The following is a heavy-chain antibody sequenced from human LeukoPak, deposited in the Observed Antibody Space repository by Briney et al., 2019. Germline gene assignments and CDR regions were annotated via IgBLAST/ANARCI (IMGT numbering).Heavy chain of an antibody. D-gene: IGHD3-22*01. V-gene: IGHV1-69*13. Sequence: GASVKVSCKASGYTFTGYYMHWVRQAPGQGLEWMGGIIPIFDTGNYAQKFQGRVTITADESTSTVYMELSSLRSEDTAVYYCARTYYYESSGFYFDYWGQGTLVTVSS. J-gene: IGHJ4*02. CDR3: ARTYYYESSGFYFDY. CDR2: IIPIFDTG. CDR1: GYTFTGYY.